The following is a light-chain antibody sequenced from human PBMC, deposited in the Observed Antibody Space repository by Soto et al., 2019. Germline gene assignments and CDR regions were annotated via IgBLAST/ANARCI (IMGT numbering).Light chain of an antibody. CDR1: SXNIGNNA. V-gene: IGLV1-36*01. CDR3: AAWDDSLNGYV. J-gene: IGLJ1*01. CDR2: YDD. Sequence: QSVLTQPPSVSEAPRQRVTISCSGSSXNIGNNAVNWYQQLPGKAPKILIFYDDLLPSGVSDRFSASKSGTSAALTISGLQSEDEADYFCAAWDDSLNGYVFGTGTKLTVL.